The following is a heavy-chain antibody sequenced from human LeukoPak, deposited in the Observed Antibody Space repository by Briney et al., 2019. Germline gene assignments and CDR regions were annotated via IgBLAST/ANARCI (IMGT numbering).Heavy chain of an antibody. CDR2: ISGGGGST. D-gene: IGHD3-10*01. CDR1: GFTFSSYA. CDR3: AKSGSGNYYDRFDY. Sequence: PGGSLRLSCAASGFTFSSYAMSWVRQAPGKGLEWVSVISGGGGSTYYADSVKGRFTISSDSSKNTLYLQMNSLRAEDTAVYYCAKSGSGNYYDRFDYWGQGTLITVPS. V-gene: IGHV3-23*01. J-gene: IGHJ4*02.